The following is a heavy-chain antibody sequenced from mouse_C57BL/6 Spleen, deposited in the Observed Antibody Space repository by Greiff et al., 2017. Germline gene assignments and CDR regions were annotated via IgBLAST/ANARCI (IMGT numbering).Heavy chain of an antibody. Sequence: EVQLVESGGGLVQPGGSLKLSCAASVFTFSDYYMYWVRPTPEKRLEWVAYISNGGGSTYYPDTVKGRFTISRDNAKNTLYLQLSRLKSEYTAMDYCARYYDGYYDWYFDVWGTGTTVTVAS. CDR1: VFTFSDYY. V-gene: IGHV5-12*01. CDR3: ARYYDGYYDWYFDV. CDR2: ISNGGGST. D-gene: IGHD2-3*01. J-gene: IGHJ1*03.